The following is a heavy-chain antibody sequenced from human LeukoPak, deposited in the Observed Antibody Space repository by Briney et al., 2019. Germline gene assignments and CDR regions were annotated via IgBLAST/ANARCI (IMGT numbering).Heavy chain of an antibody. V-gene: IGHV4-39*01. Sequence: PSETLSLTCTVSGGAIISENFYWGWVRQPPGKGLEWVGSINYSGTTYYNPSLRSRVSISVDTSRTQFFLRLNSVTAADTAVYYCGRLFDSWGQGILVTVSS. CDR2: INYSGTT. CDR3: GRLFDS. J-gene: IGHJ4*02. CDR1: GGAIISENFY.